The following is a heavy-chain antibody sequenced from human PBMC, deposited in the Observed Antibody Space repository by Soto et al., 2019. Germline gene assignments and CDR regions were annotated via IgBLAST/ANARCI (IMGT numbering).Heavy chain of an antibody. V-gene: IGHV4-31*03. Sequence: LSLTCTVIGDSVSSNNYYWSWIRQRPGKGLEWIGYIHYSGDSYDNPSLTSRITMSMDVSKNQFSLNLRSVTAADTAIYYCARDVNDSSGSQGFDYWGQGTLVTVSS. CDR3: ARDVNDSSGSQGFDY. CDR1: GDSVSSNNYY. CDR2: IHYSGDS. J-gene: IGHJ4*02. D-gene: IGHD3-22*01.